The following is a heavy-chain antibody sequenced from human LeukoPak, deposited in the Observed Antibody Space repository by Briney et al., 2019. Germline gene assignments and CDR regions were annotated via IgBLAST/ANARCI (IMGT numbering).Heavy chain of an antibody. Sequence: SETLSLTGTVSGGSISCGGYYWSWIRQHPGKGLEWIGYSYYNGSTYYNPSLKSRVTISVDTSMNQFSLKLSSVTAADTAVYYCARVHGDYGMDVWGQGTTVTVSS. CDR1: GGSISCGGYY. V-gene: IGHV4-31*03. CDR3: ARVHGDYGMDV. CDR2: SYYNGST. D-gene: IGHD4-17*01. J-gene: IGHJ6*02.